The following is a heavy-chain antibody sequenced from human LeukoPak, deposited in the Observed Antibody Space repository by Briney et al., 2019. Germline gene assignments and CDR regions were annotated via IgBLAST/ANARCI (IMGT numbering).Heavy chain of an antibody. CDR1: GYTFTSYD. Sequence: ASVKVSCKASGYTFTSYDINWVRQATGQGLEWMGRMNPNSGNTGYAQKFQGRVTMTRNTSISTAYMELSSLRSEDTAVYYCARATYDYVWGSYRRAYYFDYWGQGTLVTVSS. CDR2: MNPNSGNT. D-gene: IGHD3-16*02. CDR3: ARATYDYVWGSYRRAYYFDY. J-gene: IGHJ4*02. V-gene: IGHV1-8*01.